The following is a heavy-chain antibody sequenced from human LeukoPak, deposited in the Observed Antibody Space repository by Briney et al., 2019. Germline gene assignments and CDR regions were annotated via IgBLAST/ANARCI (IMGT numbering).Heavy chain of an antibody. J-gene: IGHJ4*02. CDR2: IYYSGST. CDR1: GGSISSYY. D-gene: IGHD3-22*01. Sequence: SETLSLTCTVSGGSISSYYWSWIRQPPGKGLEWIGSIYYSGSTYYNPSLKSRVTISVDTSKNQFSLKLSSVTAADTAVYYCALYRDSSGYYHYFDYWGQGTLVTVSS. CDR3: ALYRDSSGYYHYFDY. V-gene: IGHV4-59*05.